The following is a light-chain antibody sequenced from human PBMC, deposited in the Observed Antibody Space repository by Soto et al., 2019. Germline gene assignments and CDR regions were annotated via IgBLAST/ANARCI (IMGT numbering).Light chain of an antibody. V-gene: IGLV1-40*01. Sequence: QSVLAQPPSVSGAPGQRVTISCSNIGAAYDVHWYQQLPGTAPKLLMFNNSRRPSGVPDRFSGAKSGTSASLAITGLQAEDEADYYCRSYDRNLRGWVFGGGTKVTVL. CDR3: RSYDRNLRGWV. CDR1: SNIGAAYD. J-gene: IGLJ3*02. CDR2: NNS.